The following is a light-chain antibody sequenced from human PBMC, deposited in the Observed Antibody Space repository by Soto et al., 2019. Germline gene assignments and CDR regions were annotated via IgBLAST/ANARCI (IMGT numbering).Light chain of an antibody. CDR3: HQYTGSPHS. J-gene: IGKJ4*01. Sequence: EIVLTQSPGTLSLSPGQRATLSCRASESISRDYLAWYQQRLGQAPRLLIYGASSGATGIPDRFSGSGSGTDFTLTISRLEPEDFAVYYCHQYTGSPHSFGGGTKVEI. CDR2: GAS. CDR1: ESISRDY. V-gene: IGKV3-20*01.